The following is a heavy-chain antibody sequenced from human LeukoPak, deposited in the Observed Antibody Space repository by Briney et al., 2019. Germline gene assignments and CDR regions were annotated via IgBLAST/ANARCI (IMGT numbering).Heavy chain of an antibody. CDR2: ISYNGGYK. J-gene: IGHJ4*02. Sequence: GGSLRLSCAASGFTFSSHSMHWVRQAPGKGLEWVAVISYNGGYKHYADSVQGRFTISRDNSKNTLFLQMNSLRAEDTAVYYCASRNYDDLDYWGQGTLVTVSS. D-gene: IGHD1-7*01. CDR1: GFTFSSHS. CDR3: ASRNYDDLDY. V-gene: IGHV3-30*07.